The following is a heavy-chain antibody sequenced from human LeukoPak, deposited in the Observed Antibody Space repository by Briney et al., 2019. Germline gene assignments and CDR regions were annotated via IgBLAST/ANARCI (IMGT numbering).Heavy chain of an antibody. CDR2: IYYSGST. CDR1: GGSISSYY. Sequence: SETLSLTCTVSGGSISSYYWSWIRQPPGKGLEWIGYIYYSGSTNYNPSLKSRVTISVDTSKNQFSLKLSSVTAADTAVYYCARRYGDYWGQGTLVTVSS. D-gene: IGHD4-17*01. V-gene: IGHV4-59*08. J-gene: IGHJ4*02. CDR3: ARRYGDY.